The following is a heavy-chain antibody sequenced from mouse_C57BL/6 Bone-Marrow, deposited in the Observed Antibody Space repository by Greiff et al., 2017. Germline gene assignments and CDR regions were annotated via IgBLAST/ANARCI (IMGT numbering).Heavy chain of an antibody. CDR1: GYTFTSYW. Sequence: QVQLQQPGAELVKPGASVKLSCKASGYTFTSYWMHWVKQRPGQGLEWIGMIHPNSGSTNYNEKFKSKATLTVDKSSSTAYMQLSSLTYEDSAVYYCARGSYGSYWYFDVWGTGTTVTVAS. J-gene: IGHJ1*03. CDR2: IHPNSGST. D-gene: IGHD1-1*01. V-gene: IGHV1-64*01. CDR3: ARGSYGSYWYFDV.